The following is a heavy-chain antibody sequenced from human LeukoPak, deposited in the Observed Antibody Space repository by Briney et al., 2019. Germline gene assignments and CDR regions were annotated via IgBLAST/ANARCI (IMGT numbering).Heavy chain of an antibody. V-gene: IGHV1-2*02. CDR2: INPNSVGT. D-gene: IGHD5-12*01. CDR1: GYTFTGYY. Sequence: GASLKVSCKASGYTFTGYYMHWVRQAPGQGLECMGWINPNSVGTNYAQKIQGRVTMTRDTSISTAYIELSRLRSDDTAVYYCARGVATIVAYHMDVWGKGTTVTVSS. CDR3: ARGVATIVAYHMDV. J-gene: IGHJ6*03.